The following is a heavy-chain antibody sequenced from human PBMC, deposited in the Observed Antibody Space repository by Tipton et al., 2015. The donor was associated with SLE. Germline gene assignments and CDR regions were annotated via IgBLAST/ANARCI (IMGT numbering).Heavy chain of an antibody. D-gene: IGHD3-16*01. CDR3: ARASLGGSLSLPDYMDV. V-gene: IGHV4-59*01. Sequence: LRLSCTVSGGSISSYYWSWIRQPPGKGLEWIGYIYYSGSTNYNPSLKSRVTISVDTSKNQFSLKLSSVTAADTAVYYCARASLGGSLSLPDYMDVWGKGTTVTVSS. CDR1: GGSISSYY. CDR2: IYYSGST. J-gene: IGHJ6*03.